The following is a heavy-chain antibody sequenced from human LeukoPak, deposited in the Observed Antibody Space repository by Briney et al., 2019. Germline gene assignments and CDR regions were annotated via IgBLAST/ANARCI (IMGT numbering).Heavy chain of an antibody. CDR3: TRAVCSSTSCYGRKENYYYYYYGMDV. CDR2: INPSGGST. Sequence: ASVKVSCKASGYTFTSYYMHWVRQAPGQGLEWMGIINPSGGSTSYAQKFQGRVTITADESTSTAYMELSSLRSEDTAVYYRTRAVCSSTSCYGRKENYYYYYYGMDVWGQGTTVTVSS. J-gene: IGHJ6*02. CDR1: GYTFTSYY. V-gene: IGHV1-46*01. D-gene: IGHD2-2*01.